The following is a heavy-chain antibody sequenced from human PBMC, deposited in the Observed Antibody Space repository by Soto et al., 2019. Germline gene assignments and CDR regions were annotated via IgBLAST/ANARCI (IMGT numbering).Heavy chain of an antibody. CDR2: INPSGGST. CDR3: SRGGLWERLGY. V-gene: IGHV1-46*01. J-gene: IGHJ4*02. CDR1: GYTFTSYY. D-gene: IGHD1-26*01. Sequence: ASVKVSCKASGYTFTSYYMHWVRQAPGQGLEWMGIINPSGGSTSYAQKFQGRVTMTRATSTSTVYMELSSLRSEDTPVYYCSRGGLWERLGYWGQGTMVTVSS.